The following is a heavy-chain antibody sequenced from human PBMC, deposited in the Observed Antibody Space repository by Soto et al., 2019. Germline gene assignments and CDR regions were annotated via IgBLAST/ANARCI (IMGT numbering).Heavy chain of an antibody. V-gene: IGHV3-23*01. J-gene: IGHJ5*02. CDR1: GFTSSSYA. Sequence: GGSLRLSCAGSGFTSSSYAMSWVRQPPGKGLEWVSAISASGGSTYYADSVKGRFTISRDSSKNTLYLQMNSLRAEDTAVYYCALMGRVPAAMPFKGWFDPWGQGTLVTVSS. CDR2: ISASGGST. D-gene: IGHD2-2*01. CDR3: ALMGRVPAAMPFKGWFDP.